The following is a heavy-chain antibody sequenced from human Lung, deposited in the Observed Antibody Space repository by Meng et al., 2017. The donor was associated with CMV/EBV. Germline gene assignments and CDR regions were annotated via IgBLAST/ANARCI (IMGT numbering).Heavy chain of an antibody. Sequence: ESLKISCAASGFNVGTYWMTWVRQAPGKGLQWVANINQEGNWRAYVDSVKGRFTISRDNARNSVYLQMNSLRPEDTGVFYCARVPSSGYSPFHSWGPGTLVTVSS. CDR1: GFNVGTYW. V-gene: IGHV3-7*04. J-gene: IGHJ4*02. D-gene: IGHD3-22*01. CDR2: INQEGNWR. CDR3: ARVPSSGYSPFHS.